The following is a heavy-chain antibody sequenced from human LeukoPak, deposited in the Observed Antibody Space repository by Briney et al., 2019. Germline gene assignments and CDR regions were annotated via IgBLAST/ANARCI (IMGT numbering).Heavy chain of an antibody. Sequence: PSETLSLTCAVYGGSFSGYYWSWIRQPPGKGLEWIGEINHSGSTNYNPSLKSRVTISVDTSKNQFSLKLSSVTAADTAVYYCARVLGSGWYGLIDYWGQGTLVIVSS. CDR2: INHSGST. D-gene: IGHD6-19*01. CDR1: GGSFSGYY. V-gene: IGHV4-34*01. J-gene: IGHJ4*02. CDR3: ARVLGSGWYGLIDY.